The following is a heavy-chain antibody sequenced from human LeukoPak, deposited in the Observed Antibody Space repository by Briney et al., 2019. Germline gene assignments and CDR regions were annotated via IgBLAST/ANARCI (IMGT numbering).Heavy chain of an antibody. V-gene: IGHV3-23*01. CDR2: ISNNGGYT. D-gene: IGHD2-15*01. CDR3: AKQLGYCSDGSCYFPY. CDR1: GFTFSSSA. Sequence: GSLRLSCAASGFTFSSSAMSWVRQAPGKGLEWVSAISNNGGYTYYADSVQGRFTISRDNSKSTLCLQMNSLRAEDTAVYYCAKQLGYCSDGSCYFPYWGQGTLVTVSS. J-gene: IGHJ4*02.